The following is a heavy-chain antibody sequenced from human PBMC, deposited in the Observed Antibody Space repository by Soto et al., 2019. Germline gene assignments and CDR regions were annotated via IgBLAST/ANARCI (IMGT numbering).Heavy chain of an antibody. Sequence: GGSLRLSCAASGFTFSSYWMSWVRQAPGKGLEWVAKIKQDGSEKYYVDSVKGRFTISRDNAKNSLYLQMNSLRAGDTAVYYCARVGGGSDHDAFDIWGQGTMVTVSS. CDR3: ARVGGGSDHDAFDI. J-gene: IGHJ3*02. D-gene: IGHD1-26*01. CDR2: IKQDGSEK. CDR1: GFTFSSYW. V-gene: IGHV3-7*01.